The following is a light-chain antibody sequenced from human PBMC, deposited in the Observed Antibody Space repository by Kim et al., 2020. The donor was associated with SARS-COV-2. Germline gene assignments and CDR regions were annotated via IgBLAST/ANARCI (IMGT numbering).Light chain of an antibody. CDR1: RSIGSW. V-gene: IGKV1-5*03. J-gene: IGKJ1*01. CDR3: QQYDTSCT. Sequence: IQMTQSPYTLSASVGDRVTITCRASRSIGSWLAWYQQQPGKAPDLLIYEASSLKSGVPSRFSGSGSGTEFTLTISSLQPEDFATYYCQQYDTSCTFGQGTKVDIK. CDR2: EAS.